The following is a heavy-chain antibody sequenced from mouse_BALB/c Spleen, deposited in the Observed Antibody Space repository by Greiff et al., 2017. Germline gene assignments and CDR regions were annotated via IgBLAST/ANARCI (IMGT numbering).Heavy chain of an antibody. V-gene: IGHV5-17*02. CDR2: ISSGSSTI. CDR1: GFTFSSFG. Sequence: DVQLVESGGGLVQPGGSRKLSCAAPGFTFSSFGMHWVRQAPEKGLEWVAYISSGSSTIYYADTVKGRFTISRDNPKNTLFLQMTSLRSEDTAMYYCARSGLGPAWCAYWGQGTLVTVSA. CDR3: ARSGLGPAWCAY. D-gene: IGHD4-1*01. J-gene: IGHJ3*01.